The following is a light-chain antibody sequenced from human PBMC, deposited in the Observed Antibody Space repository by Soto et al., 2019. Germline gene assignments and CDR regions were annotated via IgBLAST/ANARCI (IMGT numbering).Light chain of an antibody. J-gene: IGKJ1*01. CDR3: QQYNNWPWT. CDR2: GAF. V-gene: IGKV3-15*01. Sequence: IVLTQFPAALSVSPGERATLSFRASQTLSSSYLAWYQQKPGQAPRLLIHGAFTRATGIPARFSGSGSGTEFTLTISTLQSEDFAVYYCQQYNNWPWTFGQGTKVDI. CDR1: QTLSSSY.